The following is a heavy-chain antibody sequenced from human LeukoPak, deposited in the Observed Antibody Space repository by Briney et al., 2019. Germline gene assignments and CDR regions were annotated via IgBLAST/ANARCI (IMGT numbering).Heavy chain of an antibody. CDR3: ARRYCSSTSCYSFDY. J-gene: IGHJ4*02. CDR2: IYHSGST. CDR1: GGSISSGGYS. D-gene: IGHD2-2*01. V-gene: IGHV4-30-2*01. Sequence: TLSLTCAVSGGSISSGGYSWSWSRQPPGKGLEWIGYIYHSGSTYYNPSLKSRVTISVDRSKNQFSLKLSSVTAADTAVYYCARRYCSSTSCYSFDYWGQGTLVTVSS.